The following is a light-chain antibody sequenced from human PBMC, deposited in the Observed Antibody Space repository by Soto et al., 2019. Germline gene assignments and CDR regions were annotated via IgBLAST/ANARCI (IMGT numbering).Light chain of an antibody. J-gene: IGLJ2*01. CDR3: SSYTSSSTPVV. CDR2: DVS. CDR1: SSDVGGYNY. V-gene: IGLV2-14*01. Sequence: QSVLPQPASVSGSPGQSITISCTGTSSDVGGYNYVSWYQQHPGKAPKLMIYDVSNRPSGVSNRFSGSKSGNTASLTISGLQAEDEADYYCSSYTSSSTPVVFGGGTK.